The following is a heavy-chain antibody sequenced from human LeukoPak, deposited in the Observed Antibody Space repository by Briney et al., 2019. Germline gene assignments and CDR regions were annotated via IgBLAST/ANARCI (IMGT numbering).Heavy chain of an antibody. CDR1: GGSISSYY. D-gene: IGHD3-22*01. J-gene: IGHJ6*03. V-gene: IGHV4-59*01. Sequence: SETLSLTCTVSGGSISSYYWSWIRQPPGKGLEWIGYIYYSGSTNYNPSLESRVTISVDTSKNQFSLKLSSVTAADTAVYYCARLYYYDSSGYRPSTYYYYMDVWGKGTTVTVSS. CDR2: IYYSGST. CDR3: ARLYYYDSSGYRPSTYYYYMDV.